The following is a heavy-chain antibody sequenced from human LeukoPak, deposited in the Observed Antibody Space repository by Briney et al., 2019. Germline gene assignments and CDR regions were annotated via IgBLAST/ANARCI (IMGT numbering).Heavy chain of an antibody. CDR1: GGSISNTNYY. CDR3: ARRVTYDFWSGYYRQNYFDY. V-gene: IGHV4-39*07. D-gene: IGHD3-3*01. CDR2: ISYGGSI. Sequence: SETLSLTCVVSGGSISNTNYYWGWIRQPPGKGLEWIGSISYGGSIYYNPSLKSRVTISVDTSKNQFSLKLSSVTAADTAVYYCARRVTYDFWSGYYRQNYFDYWGQGTLVTVSS. J-gene: IGHJ4*02.